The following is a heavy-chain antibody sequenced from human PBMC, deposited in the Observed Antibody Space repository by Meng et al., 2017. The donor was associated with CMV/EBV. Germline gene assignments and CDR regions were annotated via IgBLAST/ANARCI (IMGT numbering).Heavy chain of an antibody. J-gene: IGHJ4*02. Sequence: SETLSLTCTVSGYSISSGYYWGWCLQPPGEGLVWIESIYHSGSTYYNPSLKSRVTTSVDTSKNQFSLKLSSVAAADTAVYYCARVAMVRGVITSYYFDYWGQGTLVTVSS. CDR3: ARVAMVRGVITSYYFDY. D-gene: IGHD3-10*01. V-gene: IGHV4-38-2*02. CDR2: IYHSGST. CDR1: GYSISSGYY.